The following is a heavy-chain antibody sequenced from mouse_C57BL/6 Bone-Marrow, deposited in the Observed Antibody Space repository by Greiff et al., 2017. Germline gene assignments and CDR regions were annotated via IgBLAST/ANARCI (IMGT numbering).Heavy chain of an antibody. V-gene: IGHV1-75*01. CDR2: IFPGTGST. D-gene: IGHD2-2*01. CDR3: ASEWLRRREDAMDY. Sequence: QVQLQQSGPELVKPGASVTISCKASGYTFTDYYINWVKQRPVQGLEWIGWIFPGTGSTYYNEKFKGKATLTVDKSSSTAYMLLSSLTSEDAAVYFCASEWLRRREDAMDYWGQGTSVTVSA. J-gene: IGHJ4*01. CDR1: GYTFTDYY.